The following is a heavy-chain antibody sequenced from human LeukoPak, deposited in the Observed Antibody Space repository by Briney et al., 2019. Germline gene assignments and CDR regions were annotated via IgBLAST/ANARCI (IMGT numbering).Heavy chain of an antibody. V-gene: IGHV3-30*02. CDR2: IRYDGSNK. CDR1: GFTFSSYG. Sequence: GGSLRLSCAASGFTFSSYGMHWVRQAPGKGLEWVAFIRYDGSNKYYADSVKGRFTITRDNSKNTLYLQMNSLRPEDTAVYYCARPVRGADGFDIWGQGTMVTVS. J-gene: IGHJ3*02. D-gene: IGHD3-10*02. CDR3: ARPVRGADGFDI.